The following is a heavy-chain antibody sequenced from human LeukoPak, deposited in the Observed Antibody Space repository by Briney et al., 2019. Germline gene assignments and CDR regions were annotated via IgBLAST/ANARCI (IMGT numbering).Heavy chain of an antibody. CDR3: ARDNSWNYDWFDP. D-gene: IGHD1-7*01. J-gene: IGHJ5*02. V-gene: IGHV4-34*13. Sequence: EINHSLTTNYHPSLKSRGTISIDKTKKKFSLKLRYGDAADTAVYYCARDNSWNYDWFDPWGQGTLVTVSS. CDR2: INHSLTT.